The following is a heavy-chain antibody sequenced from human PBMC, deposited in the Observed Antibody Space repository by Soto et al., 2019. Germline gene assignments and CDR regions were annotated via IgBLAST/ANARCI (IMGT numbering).Heavy chain of an antibody. J-gene: IGHJ6*02. CDR3: ARVRKLLLHYYGMDV. CDR2: IIPIFGTA. V-gene: IGHV1-69*13. Sequence: SVKVSCKASGGTFSSYAISWVRQAPGQGLEWMGGIIPIFGTANYAQKFQGRVTITADESTSTAYMELSSLRSEDTAVYYCARVRKLLLHYYGMDVWGQGTTVTVSS. CDR1: GGTFSSYA. D-gene: IGHD2-15*01.